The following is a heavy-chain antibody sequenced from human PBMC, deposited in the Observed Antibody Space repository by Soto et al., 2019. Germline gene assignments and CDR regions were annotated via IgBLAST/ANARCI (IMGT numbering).Heavy chain of an antibody. V-gene: IGHV4-34*01. Sequence: SETLSLTCAVYGGSFSGYYWSWIHQPPGKGLEWIGEINHSGSTNYNPSLKSRVTISVDTSKNQFSLKLSSVTAADTAVYYCARGIAAAGENYYYYMDVWGKGTTVTVSS. D-gene: IGHD6-13*01. CDR3: ARGIAAAGENYYYYMDV. CDR2: INHSGST. CDR1: GGSFSGYY. J-gene: IGHJ6*03.